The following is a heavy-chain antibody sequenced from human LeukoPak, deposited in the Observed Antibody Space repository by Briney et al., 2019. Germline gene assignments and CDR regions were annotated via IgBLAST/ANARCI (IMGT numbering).Heavy chain of an antibody. CDR1: GLAFSSYG. V-gene: IGHV3-30*03. D-gene: IGHD3-3*01. J-gene: IGHJ4*02. CDR3: ATEGSWVGGSGYADY. CDR2: ISYDGINK. Sequence: GGSPRLSCAGSGLAFSSYGMHWVRQAPGKGLEWVALISYDGINKHYADSVKGRFTISRDNSKNTLYLQMNSLRAEDTAVYYCATEGSWVGGSGYADYWGQGTLVTVSS.